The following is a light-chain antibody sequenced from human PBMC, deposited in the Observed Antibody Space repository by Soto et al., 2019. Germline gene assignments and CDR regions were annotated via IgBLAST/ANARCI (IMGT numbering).Light chain of an antibody. CDR3: QHLNTYLT. J-gene: IGKJ5*01. CDR2: AAS. Sequence: IQLTQSPSSLSASVGDRVTITFRASQGISSYLAWHQQKPGKAPKLLIYAASTLQRGVPSRFSGSGSGTDFTLTISSLQPEDFATHYCQHLNTYLTFGQGTRLEI. V-gene: IGKV1-9*01. CDR1: QGISSY.